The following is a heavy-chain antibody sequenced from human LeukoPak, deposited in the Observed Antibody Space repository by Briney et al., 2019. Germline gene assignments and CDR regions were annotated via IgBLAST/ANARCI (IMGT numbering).Heavy chain of an antibody. CDR3: ARGKGGSGYSIDY. Sequence: GGSLRLSCAASGFTSRSNWMHWVRQVPGKGLVWVSRINTDGRSTGHADSVKGRFTISRDNAENTLYLQMNSLRAEDTAVYYCARGKGGSGYSIDYWGQGTLVTVSS. V-gene: IGHV3-74*01. J-gene: IGHJ4*02. CDR2: INTDGRST. D-gene: IGHD3-3*01. CDR1: GFTSRSNW.